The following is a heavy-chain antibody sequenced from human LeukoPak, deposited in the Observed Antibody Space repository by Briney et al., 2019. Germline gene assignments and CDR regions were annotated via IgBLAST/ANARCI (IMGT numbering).Heavy chain of an antibody. D-gene: IGHD3-10*01. CDR2: ISGSGGST. Sequence: GGSLRLSCAASGFTFSSYAMSWVRQAPGKGLEWVSAISGSGGSTYYADSVKGRFTISRGNSKNTLYLQMNSLRAEDTAVYYSAKDRLSVRGSGRGPVDIWGQGTMVTVSS. CDR1: GFTFSSYA. CDR3: AKDRLSVRGSGRGPVDI. V-gene: IGHV3-23*01. J-gene: IGHJ3*02.